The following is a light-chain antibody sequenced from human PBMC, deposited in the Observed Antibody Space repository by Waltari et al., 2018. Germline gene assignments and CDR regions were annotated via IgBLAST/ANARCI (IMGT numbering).Light chain of an antibody. Sequence: SYVLTPPPSVSVAPGKTARITCGGNNIGSKSVHWYQQKPGQAPVLVIYYDSDWPSGIPERFSGSNSGNTATLTISRVEAGDEAGYYCQVWDSSSERFGGGTKLTVL. CDR2: YDS. CDR3: QVWDSSSER. J-gene: IGLJ2*01. CDR1: NIGSKS. V-gene: IGLV3-21*04.